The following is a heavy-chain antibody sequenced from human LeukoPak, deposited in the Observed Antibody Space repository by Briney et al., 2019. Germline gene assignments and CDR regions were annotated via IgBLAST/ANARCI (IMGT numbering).Heavy chain of an antibody. J-gene: IGHJ4*02. CDR2: VSTTGAST. Sequence: GGSLRLSCAASGFTFSTYGMHWVRQAPGKGLEWVSAVSTTGASTYYADSVKGRFTISRDNSKNTLSLQMDSLRVDDTALYYCAKDWTTVVTPKGYYFDSWGEGTLVTVSS. V-gene: IGHV3-23*01. D-gene: IGHD4-23*01. CDR1: GFTFSTYG. CDR3: AKDWTTVVTPKGYYFDS.